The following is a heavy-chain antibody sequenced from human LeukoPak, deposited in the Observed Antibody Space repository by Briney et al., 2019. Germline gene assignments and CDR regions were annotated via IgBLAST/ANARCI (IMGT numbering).Heavy chain of an antibody. V-gene: IGHV4-59*11. CDR1: GVSISSHY. CDR3: ARGGTTVAPGLLWFDP. D-gene: IGHD4-23*01. CDR2: IYYSGST. Sequence: NPSETLSLTRSGSGVSISSHYWSWIRQPPGKGLEWIGYIYYSGSTKYNPSLKSRVTISVDTSKNQFSLKLSSVTAADTAVYYCARGGTTVAPGLLWFDPWGQGTLVTVSS. J-gene: IGHJ5*02.